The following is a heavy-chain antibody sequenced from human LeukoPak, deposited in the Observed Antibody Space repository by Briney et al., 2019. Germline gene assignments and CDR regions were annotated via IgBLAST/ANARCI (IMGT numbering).Heavy chain of an antibody. D-gene: IGHD3-22*01. J-gene: IGHJ4*02. CDR1: GFTFARYG. CDR3: VRDPSNSSGRYAYFDY. Sequence: ASVKVSCKTSGFTFARYGFSWVRQAPGQGLEWMGWISGYNGDRNYAQKFLDRLTIITDTSTTTVYLELRSLRSDDTAVYYCVRDPSNSSGRYAYFDYWGQGALVTVSS. CDR2: ISGYNGDR. V-gene: IGHV1-18*01.